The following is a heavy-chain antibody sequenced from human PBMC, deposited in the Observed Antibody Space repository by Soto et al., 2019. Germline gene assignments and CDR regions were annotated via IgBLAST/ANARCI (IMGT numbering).Heavy chain of an antibody. Sequence: QVQLQESGPGLVKPSQTLSLTCTVSGYSMGNSYYYWSWVRQPPGKGLEWIGYIYSSGSAYFHPSLQSRVSISIDTSKNQFFLTMTSVTAADTAVYYCTRLAGYWGQGILVTVSS. J-gene: IGHJ4*02. CDR2: IYSSGSA. V-gene: IGHV4-30-4*01. CDR3: TRLAGY. CDR1: GYSMGNSYYY.